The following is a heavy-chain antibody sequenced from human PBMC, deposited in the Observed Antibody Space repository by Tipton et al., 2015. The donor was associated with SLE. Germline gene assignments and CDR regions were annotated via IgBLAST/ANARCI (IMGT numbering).Heavy chain of an antibody. Sequence: GSLRLSCAVSGFIFSGSAMHWVRQASGKGLEWVGRIRSKAHTYATAYPASVKGRFTISRDDSKNTAYLQMDSLRTEDTAVYYCAVWTGSSWYSPVGYWGQGTLVTVSS. V-gene: IGHV3-73*01. D-gene: IGHD6-13*01. CDR3: AVWTGSSWYSPVGY. CDR2: IRSKAHTYAT. CDR1: GFIFSGSA. J-gene: IGHJ4*02.